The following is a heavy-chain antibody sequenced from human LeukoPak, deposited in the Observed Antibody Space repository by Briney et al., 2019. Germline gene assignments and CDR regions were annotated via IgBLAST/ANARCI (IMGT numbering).Heavy chain of an antibody. J-gene: IGHJ4*02. V-gene: IGHV1-18*01. CDR2: ISAYNGNT. CDR1: GYTFTSYG. CDR3: ARGEYDFWSGFFDY. Sequence: ASVKVSCKAAGYTFTSYGISWVRQAPGQGLEWMGWISAYNGNTNYAQKLQGRVTMTTDTSTSTAYMELRSLRSDDTAVYYCARGEYDFWSGFFDYWGQGTLVTVSS. D-gene: IGHD3-3*01.